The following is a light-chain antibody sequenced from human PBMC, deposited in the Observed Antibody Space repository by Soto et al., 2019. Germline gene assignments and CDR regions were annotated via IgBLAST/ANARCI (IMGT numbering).Light chain of an antibody. CDR3: QQYGSSTT. Sequence: EIVLTQSPDTLSLSPGERATLSCRDSQSVSSNYLAWYQQKPGQAPRLLIYGASSRATGIPDRLSGSGSGTDFTLTISRLEPEDFAVYYCQQYGSSTTFGQGTKVDIK. J-gene: IGKJ1*01. CDR1: QSVSSNY. V-gene: IGKV3-20*01. CDR2: GAS.